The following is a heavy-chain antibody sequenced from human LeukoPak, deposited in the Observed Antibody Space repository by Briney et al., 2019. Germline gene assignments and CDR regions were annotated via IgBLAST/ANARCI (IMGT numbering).Heavy chain of an antibody. CDR2: IIPIFGTA. V-gene: IGHV1-69*05. D-gene: IGHD6-6*01. CDR1: GGTFSSYA. J-gene: IGHJ4*02. Sequence: SVKVSCKASGGTFSSYAISWVRQAPGQGLEWMGGIIPIFGTANYAQKFQGRVTMTTDTSTSTAYMELRSLRSDDTAVYYCARGPKDYSSSSWGHFDYWGQGTLVTVSS. CDR3: ARGPKDYSSSSWGHFDY.